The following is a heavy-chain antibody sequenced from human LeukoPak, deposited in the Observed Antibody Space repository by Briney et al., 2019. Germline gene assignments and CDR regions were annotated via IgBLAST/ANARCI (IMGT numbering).Heavy chain of an antibody. Sequence: ASVKVSCTPSGYTFTNYGISWVRQAPGQGLEWMGWIGAYNGDTNYAQKPQGRVTMTTDTSTSTAYMELRSLRSDDTAVYYCVRDHFSVGSCPSFDYWGQGTLVTVSS. V-gene: IGHV1-18*01. J-gene: IGHJ4*02. D-gene: IGHD2-15*01. CDR2: IGAYNGDT. CDR1: GYTFTNYG. CDR3: VRDHFSVGSCPSFDY.